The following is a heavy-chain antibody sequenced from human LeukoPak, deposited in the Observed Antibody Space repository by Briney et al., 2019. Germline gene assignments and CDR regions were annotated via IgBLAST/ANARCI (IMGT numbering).Heavy chain of an antibody. Sequence: GGSLRLSCAASGFTFSSYSMNWVRQAPGKGLEWVSYISSSSSTIYYADSVKGRFTISRDNAKNSLYLQMNSLRAEDTAVYYCARDFRNYDFWSGYPLEYYYYGMDVRGQGTTVTVSS. CDR2: ISSSSSTI. CDR1: GFTFSSYS. J-gene: IGHJ6*02. CDR3: ARDFRNYDFWSGYPLEYYYYGMDV. V-gene: IGHV3-48*01. D-gene: IGHD3-3*01.